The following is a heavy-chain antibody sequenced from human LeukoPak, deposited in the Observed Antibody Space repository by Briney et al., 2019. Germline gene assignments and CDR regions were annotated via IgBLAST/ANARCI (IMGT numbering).Heavy chain of an antibody. D-gene: IGHD3-3*01. CDR3: ATALQFWSGYRPYYYYYMDV. CDR2: IIPIFGTA. V-gene: IGHV1-69*13. J-gene: IGHJ6*03. CDR1: GYTFTSYG. Sequence: ASVKVSCKASGYTFTSYGISWVRQAPGQGLEWMGGIIPIFGTANYAQKFQGRVTITADESTSTAYMELSSLRSEDTAVYYCATALQFWSGYRPYYYYYMDVWGKGTTVTVSS.